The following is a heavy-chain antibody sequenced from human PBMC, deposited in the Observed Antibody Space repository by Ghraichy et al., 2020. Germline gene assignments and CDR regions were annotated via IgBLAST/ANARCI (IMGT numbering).Heavy chain of an antibody. Sequence: LSLTCAASGFTFSSYAMSWVRQAPGKGLEWVSAISGSGGSTYYADSVKGRFTISRDNSKNTLYLQMNSLRAEDTAVYYCAKGGFCSSTSCYINWFDPWGQGTLVTVSS. V-gene: IGHV3-23*01. CDR2: ISGSGGST. CDR3: AKGGFCSSTSCYINWFDP. CDR1: GFTFSSYA. D-gene: IGHD2-2*01. J-gene: IGHJ5*02.